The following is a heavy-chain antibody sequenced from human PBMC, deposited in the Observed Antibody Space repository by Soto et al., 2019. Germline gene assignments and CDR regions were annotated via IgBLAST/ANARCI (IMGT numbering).Heavy chain of an antibody. CDR3: AREVQSYDPSGFFDY. D-gene: IGHD3-22*01. J-gene: IGHJ4*02. Sequence: GGSLRLSCAGSGFIFSNSAFHWVRQAPGKGLEWVALISYDGNNKYYADSVKGRFTISRDNSKNTLYLQMHSLRADDTAVYYCAREVQSYDPSGFFDYPGQGALGTAS. V-gene: IGHV3-30-3*01. CDR1: GFIFSNSA. CDR2: ISYDGNNK.